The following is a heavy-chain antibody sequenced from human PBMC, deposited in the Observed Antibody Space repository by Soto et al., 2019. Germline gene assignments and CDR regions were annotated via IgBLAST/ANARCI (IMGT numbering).Heavy chain of an antibody. Sequence: SETLSLTCTVSGGSISSSSYYWGWIRQPPGKGLEWIGSIYYSGSTYYNPSLKSRVTISIDTSKNQFSLKLSSVTAADTAVYYCARMWYYYDSSGYLDYWGQGTLVTVSS. CDR2: IYYSGST. CDR3: ARMWYYYDSSGYLDY. D-gene: IGHD3-22*01. V-gene: IGHV4-39*01. CDR1: GGSISSSSYY. J-gene: IGHJ4*02.